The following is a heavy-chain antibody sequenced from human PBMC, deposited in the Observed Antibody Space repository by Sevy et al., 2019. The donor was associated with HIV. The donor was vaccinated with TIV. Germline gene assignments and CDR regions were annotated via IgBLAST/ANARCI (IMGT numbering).Heavy chain of an antibody. V-gene: IGHV3-30*03. J-gene: IGHJ4*02. CDR2: ISYDGFKT. Sequence: GGSLRLSCAASGFTFSTYGMHWVRQAPGKGLEWVAVISYDGFKTYYADSMKGRFTISRDNSKNTLYLQMNSLRVEDTALYFCAIDGGWYNYAPSDYWGLGTLVTVSS. CDR1: GFTFSTYG. CDR3: AIDGGWYNYAPSDY. D-gene: IGHD1-1*01.